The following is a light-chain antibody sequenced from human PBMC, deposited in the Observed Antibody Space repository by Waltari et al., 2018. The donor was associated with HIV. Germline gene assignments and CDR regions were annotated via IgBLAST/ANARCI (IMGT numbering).Light chain of an antibody. Sequence: DIQLTQSPSSLSASVGDRVSITCRAGQNIHTFLNWYQQQPGSAPKLLISGASRLPSGVPSRFSGSGSETDFTLTIDNLQIEDFATYYCLQTDSMPLTFGPGTKVD. V-gene: IGKV1-39*01. CDR1: QNIHTF. J-gene: IGKJ3*01. CDR2: GAS. CDR3: LQTDSMPLT.